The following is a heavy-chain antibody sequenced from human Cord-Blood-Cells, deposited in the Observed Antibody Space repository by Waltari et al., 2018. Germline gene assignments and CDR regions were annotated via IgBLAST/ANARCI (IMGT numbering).Heavy chain of an antibody. CDR1: GFTCRDYY. Sequence: QVQLVESGGGLVKTGGSLRLSCAASGFTCRDYYMIRIRQAPGKGLEWVSYISSSGSNIYYADSVKGRFTISRDNAKNSLYLQMNSLRAEDTAVYYCARITGMSYAFDIWGQGTMVTVSS. CDR3: ARITGMSYAFDI. D-gene: IGHD1-20*01. V-gene: IGHV3-11*04. J-gene: IGHJ3*02. CDR2: ISSSGSNI.